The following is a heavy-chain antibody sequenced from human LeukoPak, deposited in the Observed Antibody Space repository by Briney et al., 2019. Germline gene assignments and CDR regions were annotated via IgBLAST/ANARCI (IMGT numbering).Heavy chain of an antibody. CDR3: ARDPPPRYYYMDV. Sequence: GASVKVSCKASGYTFTGYYMHWVRQAPGQGLEWMGWINPNSGGTNYAQKFQGGVTMTRDTSISTAYMELSRLRSDDTAVYYCARDPPPRYYYMDVWGKGTTVTVSS. CDR2: INPNSGGT. CDR1: GYTFTGYY. V-gene: IGHV1-2*02. J-gene: IGHJ6*03.